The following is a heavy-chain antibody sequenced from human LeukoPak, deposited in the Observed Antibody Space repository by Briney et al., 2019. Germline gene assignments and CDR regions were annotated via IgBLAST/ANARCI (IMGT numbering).Heavy chain of an antibody. D-gene: IGHD1-1*01. CDR3: ARDGVTRRYNTYYYMDV. V-gene: IGHV3-30*04. CDR2: VAYDGSSK. CDR1: GFTFRTYA. Sequence: GGPLRLSCAASGFTFRTYAFHWVRQAPGKGLEWVGFVAYDGSSKYYADSVEGRFIISRDYAKNTVYLQMNSLRGEDTAVYYCARDGVTRRYNTYYYMDVWGKGTTVTVSS. J-gene: IGHJ6*03.